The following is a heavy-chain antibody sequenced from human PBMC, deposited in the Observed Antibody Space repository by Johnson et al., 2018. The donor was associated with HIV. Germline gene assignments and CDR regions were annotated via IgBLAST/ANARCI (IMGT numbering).Heavy chain of an antibody. J-gene: IGHJ3*02. Sequence: VQLVESGGGLVKPGGSLRVSCAASGFTFSDAWMSWVRQAPGKGLEWVGRIKSKTDGGTTDYAAPVKGRFTISRDDSKNTLYLQMNSLKTEDTAVYYCTSQPHNWNYGGGAFDIWGQGTMVTVSS. CDR1: GFTFSDAW. D-gene: IGHD1-7*01. CDR2: IKSKTDGGTT. CDR3: TSQPHNWNYGGGAFDI. V-gene: IGHV3-15*01.